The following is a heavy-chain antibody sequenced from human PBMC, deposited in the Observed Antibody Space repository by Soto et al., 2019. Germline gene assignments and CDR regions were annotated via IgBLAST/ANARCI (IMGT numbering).Heavy chain of an antibody. J-gene: IGHJ3*02. V-gene: IGHV3-23*01. D-gene: IGHD3-22*01. CDR2: ISGSGGST. CDR3: AKDAYYYDSSGYYGDAFDI. Sequence: TVGSLRLSYAASGFTFSSYAMSWVRQAPGKGLEWVSAISGSGGSTYYADSVKGRFTISRDNSKNTLYLQMNSLRAEDTAVYYCAKDAYYYDSSGYYGDAFDIWGQGTMVTVSS. CDR1: GFTFSSYA.